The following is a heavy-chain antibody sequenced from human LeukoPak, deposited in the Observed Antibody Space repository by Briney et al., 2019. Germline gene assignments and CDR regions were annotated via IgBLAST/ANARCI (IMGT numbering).Heavy chain of an antibody. CDR2: IYPGDSDT. J-gene: IGHJ4*02. CDR1: GYSFTSYW. CDR3: ARGYCSGGSCYPTDY. Sequence: GESLKISCKGSGYSFTSYWIGWVRQMPGKGLEWMGSIYPGDSDTRYSPSFQGQVTISADKSISTAYLQWSSLKASDTAMYYCARGYCSGGSCYPTDYWGQGTLVTVSS. D-gene: IGHD2-15*01. V-gene: IGHV5-51*01.